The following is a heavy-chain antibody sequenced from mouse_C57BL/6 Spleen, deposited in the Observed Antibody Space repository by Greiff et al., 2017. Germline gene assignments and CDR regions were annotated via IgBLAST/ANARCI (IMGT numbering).Heavy chain of an antibody. CDR2: IRLKSDNYAT. CDR3: TVRRGGFAY. J-gene: IGHJ3*01. Sequence: EVHLVESGGGLVQPGGSMKLSCVASGFTFSNYWMNWVRQSPEKGLEWVAQIRLKSDNYATHYAESVKGRFTISRDDSKSSVYLQMNNLRAEDTGIYYCTVRRGGFAYWGQGTLVTVSA. CDR1: GFTFSNYW. V-gene: IGHV6-3*01.